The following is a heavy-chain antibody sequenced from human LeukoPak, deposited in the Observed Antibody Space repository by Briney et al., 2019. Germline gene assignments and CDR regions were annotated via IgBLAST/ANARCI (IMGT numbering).Heavy chain of an antibody. D-gene: IGHD3-3*02. Sequence: PGGSLRLSCAASGFTFSSYSMNWVRQAPGKGLEWVSSISSSSSYIYYADLVKGRFTISRDNAKNSLYLQMNSLRAEDTAVYYCARDKSQSLAFYFFDYWGQGTLVTVSS. J-gene: IGHJ4*02. V-gene: IGHV3-21*01. CDR1: GFTFSSYS. CDR2: ISSSSSYI. CDR3: ARDKSQSLAFYFFDY.